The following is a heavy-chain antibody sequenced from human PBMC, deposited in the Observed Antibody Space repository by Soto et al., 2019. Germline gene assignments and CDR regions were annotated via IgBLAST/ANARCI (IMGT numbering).Heavy chain of an antibody. V-gene: IGHV1-69*01. CDR2: TIPIFGTA. CDR3: ARSGTIFGVVGDARDY. Sequence: QVQLVQSGAEVKKPGSSVKVSCKASGGTFSSYAISWVRQAPGQGLEWMGGTIPIFGTANYAQKFQGRVTITADEATSTAYMELSSLRSEDTAVYYCARSGTIFGVVGDARDYWGQGTLVTVSS. J-gene: IGHJ4*02. CDR1: GGTFSSYA. D-gene: IGHD3-3*01.